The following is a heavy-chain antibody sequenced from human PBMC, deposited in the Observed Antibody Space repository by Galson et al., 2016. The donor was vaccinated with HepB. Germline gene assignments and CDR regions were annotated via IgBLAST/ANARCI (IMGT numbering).Heavy chain of an antibody. V-gene: IGHV4-39*02. Sequence: SETLSLTCTVSGGSISSSSYYWGWIRQPPGKGLEWIGSIYYSGSTYYNPSLKSRVTISVDTSKNHFSLKLSSVTAADTAVYYCARTTYGSGSPVDYWGQGTLVTVSS. D-gene: IGHD3-10*01. CDR3: ARTTYGSGSPVDY. CDR1: GGSISSSSYY. J-gene: IGHJ4*02. CDR2: IYYSGST.